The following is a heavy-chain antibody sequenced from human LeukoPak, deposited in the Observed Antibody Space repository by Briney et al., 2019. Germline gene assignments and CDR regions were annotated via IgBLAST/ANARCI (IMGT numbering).Heavy chain of an antibody. CDR1: GFTFSSYA. CDR2: ISGRGDST. V-gene: IGHV3-23*01. CDR3: AKDKSGYSGGWSFDY. J-gene: IGHJ4*02. D-gene: IGHD6-19*01. Sequence: GGSLRLSCAASGFTFSSYAMTWVRQAPGKGLEWVSTISGRGDSTYYADPVKGRFTISGDNSKNTLYLQMNSLRADDTAVYYCAKDKSGYSGGWSFDYWGQGTLVTVSS.